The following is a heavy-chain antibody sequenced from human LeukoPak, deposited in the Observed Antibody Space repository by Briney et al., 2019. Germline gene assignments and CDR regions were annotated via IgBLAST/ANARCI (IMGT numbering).Heavy chain of an antibody. CDR2: IYTSGST. Sequence: SQTLSLTCTVSGGSISSDSDYWSWIRQPAGKGLEWIGRIYTSGSTNYNPSLKNRVTRSVDTYKNQFSLNLNSVTAADTAIYYCARGVATINFDDWGQGTLVTVSS. CDR3: ARGVATINFDD. V-gene: IGHV4-61*02. J-gene: IGHJ4*02. D-gene: IGHD5-12*01. CDR1: GGSISSDSDY.